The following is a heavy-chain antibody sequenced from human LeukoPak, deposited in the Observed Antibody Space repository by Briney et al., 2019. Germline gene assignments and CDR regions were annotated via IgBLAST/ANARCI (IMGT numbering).Heavy chain of an antibody. J-gene: IGHJ4*02. CDR2: ITTTGTHT. CDR3: ARVEQGATLVPFDY. V-gene: IGHV3-21*01. CDR1: GFTFSDCN. Sequence: GGSLRLSCAASGFTFSDCNMNWVRQAPGKGLEWVSSITTTGTHTYYADSVKGRFTISRDNAKNSLYLQMNSLRAEDTAVYYCARVEQGATLVPFDYWGQGTLVTVSS. D-gene: IGHD1-26*01.